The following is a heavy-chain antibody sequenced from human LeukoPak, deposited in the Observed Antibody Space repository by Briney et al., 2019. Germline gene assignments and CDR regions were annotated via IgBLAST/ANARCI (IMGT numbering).Heavy chain of an antibody. Sequence: GGSLRLSCAASGFTVSSNYMSWVRQAPGKGLEWVSVIYSGGSTYYADSVKGRFTISRDNSKNTLYLQMNSLRAEDTAVYYCARELSAVGATRVHYYMDVWGKGTTVTISS. V-gene: IGHV3-53*01. CDR1: GFTVSSNY. J-gene: IGHJ6*03. D-gene: IGHD1-26*01. CDR2: IYSGGST. CDR3: ARELSAVGATRVHYYMDV.